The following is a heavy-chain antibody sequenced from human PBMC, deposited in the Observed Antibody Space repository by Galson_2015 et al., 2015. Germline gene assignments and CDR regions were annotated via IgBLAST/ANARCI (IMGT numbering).Heavy chain of an antibody. CDR2: INSDGTST. Sequence: SLRLSCAASEFTFSNFWMHWVRQAPGKGLVWVSRINSDGTSTDYADSVKGRFTISRDNAKDTLYLQMNSLRAEDTAVYYCARGNTIFKYWGQGTLVTVSS. CDR1: EFTFSNFW. D-gene: IGHD3-10*01. V-gene: IGHV3-74*01. J-gene: IGHJ4*02. CDR3: ARGNTIFKY.